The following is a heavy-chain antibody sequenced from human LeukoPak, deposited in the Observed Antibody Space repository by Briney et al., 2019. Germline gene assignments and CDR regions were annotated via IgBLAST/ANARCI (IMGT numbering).Heavy chain of an antibody. CDR1: GGSISSYY. Sequence: SETLSLTCTVSGGSISSYYWSWIRQPPGKGLEWIGYIYYSGSTNYNPSLKSRVTISVDTSKNQFSLKMSSVTAADTAVYYCARYVNYGSDRYFDNWGQGTLITVSS. CDR3: ARYVNYGSDRYFDN. J-gene: IGHJ4*02. CDR2: IYYSGST. D-gene: IGHD3-10*01. V-gene: IGHV4-59*08.